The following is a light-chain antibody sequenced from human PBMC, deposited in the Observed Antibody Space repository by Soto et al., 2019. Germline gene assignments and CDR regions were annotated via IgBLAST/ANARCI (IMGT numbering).Light chain of an antibody. CDR1: QSISSW. Sequence: DIQMTQSPSTLSASVGDRVTITCRASQSISSWLAWYQQKPGKAPKLLIYDDSSLESGVPSRFSGSGSGTEFTLTISSLQPDDLATYYCQQYNSMGTFGQGTKVELK. CDR2: DDS. J-gene: IGKJ1*01. V-gene: IGKV1-5*01. CDR3: QQYNSMGT.